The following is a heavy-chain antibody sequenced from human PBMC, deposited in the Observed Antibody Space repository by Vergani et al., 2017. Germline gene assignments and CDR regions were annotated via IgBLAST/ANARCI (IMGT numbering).Heavy chain of an antibody. D-gene: IGHD5-24*01. V-gene: IGHV4-39*07. CDR2: IYYSGST. CDR1: GGSISSSSYY. J-gene: IGHJ4*02. Sequence: QLQLQESGPGLVKPSETLSLTCTVSGGSISSSSYYWGWIRQPPGKGLEWIGSIYYSGSTYYNPSLKSRVTISVDTSKNQFSLKLSSVTAADTAVYYCARIPVEMATIGKYYFDYWGQGTLVTVSS. CDR3: ARIPVEMATIGKYYFDY.